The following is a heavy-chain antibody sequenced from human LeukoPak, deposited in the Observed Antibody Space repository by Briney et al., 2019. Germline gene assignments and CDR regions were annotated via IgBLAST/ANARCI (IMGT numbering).Heavy chain of an antibody. CDR1: GYTFTSYY. D-gene: IGHD6-19*01. V-gene: IGHV1-46*01. CDR2: INPSGGST. J-gene: IGHJ4*02. Sequence: ASVKVSCKASGYTFTSYYMHWVRQAPGQGLEWMGIINPSGGSTSYAQKFQGRVTMTRDMSTSTVYMELSSLRSEDTAVYYCARGHKRPTPIAVAGLFDYWGQGTLVTVSS. CDR3: ARGHKRPTPIAVAGLFDY.